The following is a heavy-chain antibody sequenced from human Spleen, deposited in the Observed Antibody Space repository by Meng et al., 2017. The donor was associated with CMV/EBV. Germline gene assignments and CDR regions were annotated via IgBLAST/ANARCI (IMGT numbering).Heavy chain of an antibody. Sequence: PSCVASGFTFSTLWLLWFRQAPGKGLVCVARIASDGGGAQYADSVMGRFTISRDNAKNTLYLQMNSLTLEDTAVYYCVRDFSFGVDYWGQGTLVTVSS. J-gene: IGHJ4*02. V-gene: IGHV3-74*03. CDR3: VRDFSFGVDY. D-gene: IGHD3-10*01. CDR1: GFTFSTLW. CDR2: IASDGGGA.